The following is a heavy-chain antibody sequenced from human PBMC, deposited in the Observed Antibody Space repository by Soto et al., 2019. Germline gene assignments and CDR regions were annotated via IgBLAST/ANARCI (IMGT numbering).Heavy chain of an antibody. J-gene: IGHJ6*02. CDR2: ISYDGSNK. CDR1: GFTFSSYG. D-gene: IGHD3-9*01. CDR3: AKGETYYDILTGYYRPHGMDV. Sequence: GSLRLSCAASGFTFSSYGMHWVRQAPGKGLEWVAVISYDGSNKYYADSVKGRFTISRDNSKNTLYLQMNSLRAEDTAVYYCAKGETYYDILTGYYRPHGMDVWGQGTTVTVSS. V-gene: IGHV3-30*18.